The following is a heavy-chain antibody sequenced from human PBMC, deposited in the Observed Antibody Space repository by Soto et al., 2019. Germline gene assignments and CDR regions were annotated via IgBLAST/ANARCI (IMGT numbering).Heavy chain of an antibody. D-gene: IGHD3-22*01. CDR2: ITSSGRFI. CDR3: ARVPAASDRTAFYYVSKFFYFDY. J-gene: IGHJ4*02. V-gene: IGHV3-21*01. CDR1: GFTFSNST. Sequence: GSLRLSCAASGFTFSNSTMNWVRQAPGKGLEWVACITSSGRFIYYADSMKGRFTISRDDAKKSLYLQMNSLRAEDTAVYYCARVPAASDRTAFYYVSKFFYFDYWGRGTQVTVS.